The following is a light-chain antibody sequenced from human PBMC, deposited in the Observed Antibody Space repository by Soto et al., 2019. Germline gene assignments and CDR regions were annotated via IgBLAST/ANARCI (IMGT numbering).Light chain of an antibody. J-gene: IGLJ1*01. CDR1: SSDVGGYNY. CDR3: SSYTSSSTPLN. CDR2: DVS. Sequence: QSVLTQPASVSGSPGQSITISCTGTSSDVGGYNYVSWYRQHPGKAPKLMIYDVSNRPSGVSNRFSGSKSGNTASLTISGLQAEDEADYYCSSYTSSSTPLNFGTGTKLTVL. V-gene: IGLV2-14*01.